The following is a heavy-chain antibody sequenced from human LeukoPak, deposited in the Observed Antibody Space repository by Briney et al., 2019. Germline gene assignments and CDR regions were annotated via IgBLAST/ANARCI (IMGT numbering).Heavy chain of an antibody. J-gene: IGHJ4*02. D-gene: IGHD6-19*01. CDR3: SIAVAGTGIDY. V-gene: IGHV4-34*01. CDR1: GGSFSGYY. Sequence: SETLSLTCAVYGGSFSGYYWSSIRQPPGKGLEWIGEINHSGSTNYNPSLKSRVTISVDTSKNQFSLKLSSVTAADTAVYYCSIAVAGTGIDYWGQGTLVTVSS. CDR2: INHSGST.